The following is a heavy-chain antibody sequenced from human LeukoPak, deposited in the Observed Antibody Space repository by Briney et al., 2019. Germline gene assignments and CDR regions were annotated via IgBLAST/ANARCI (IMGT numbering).Heavy chain of an antibody. J-gene: IGHJ4*02. V-gene: IGHV3-23*01. CDR1: GFTFSSYW. CDR3: AKDQGGYSAYGHLDY. Sequence: HPGGSLRLSCAASGFTFSSYWMSWVRQAPGKGLEWVSGIGATGVSTFYGDSVKGRFTMSRDNSKNTLYLRRDSLRAEDTAVYYCAKDQGGYSAYGHLDYWGQGTLVTVSS. D-gene: IGHD5-12*01. CDR2: IGATGVST.